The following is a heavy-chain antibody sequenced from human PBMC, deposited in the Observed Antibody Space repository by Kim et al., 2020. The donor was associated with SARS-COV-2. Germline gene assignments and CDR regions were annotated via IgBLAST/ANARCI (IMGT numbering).Heavy chain of an antibody. V-gene: IGHV3-21*01. CDR3: ARDRYYYDSSGYYRAYYFDY. CDR2: ISSSSSYI. Sequence: GGSLRLSCAASGFTFSSYSMNWVRQAPGKGLEWVSSISSSSSYIYYADSVKGRFTISRDNAKNSLYLQMNSLRAEDTAVYYCARDRYYYDSSGYYRAYYFDYWGQGTLVTVSS. CDR1: GFTFSSYS. D-gene: IGHD3-22*01. J-gene: IGHJ4*02.